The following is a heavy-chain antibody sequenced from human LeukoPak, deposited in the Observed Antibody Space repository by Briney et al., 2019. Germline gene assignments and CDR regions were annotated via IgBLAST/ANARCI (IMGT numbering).Heavy chain of an antibody. D-gene: IGHD4-23*01. Sequence: PGGSLRLSCAASGFTFSSYAMSWVRQAPGKGLEWVSTMSGSGAITYYADSVKGRFTISRDNCKNTLYLQRKSPSAEDESVYYCARTPLIMVVRAYFDSWGQGTLVTVSS. J-gene: IGHJ4*02. CDR2: MSGSGAIT. CDR1: GFTFSSYA. CDR3: ARTPLIMVVRAYFDS. V-gene: IGHV3-23*01.